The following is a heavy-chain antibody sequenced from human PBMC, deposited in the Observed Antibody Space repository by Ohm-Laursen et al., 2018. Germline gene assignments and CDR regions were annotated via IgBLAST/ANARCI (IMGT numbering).Heavy chain of an antibody. CDR1: GYILTSYH. CDR2: MNPNSGNT. V-gene: IGHV1-8*01. D-gene: IGHD1-26*01. CDR3: ARTYSGSRGLDAFDI. Sequence: GSSVKVSCKAFGYILTSYHMHWVRQATGQGLEWMGRMNPNSGNTGYAQKFQGRVTMTRNTSINTAYMELSSLRSEDTAVYYCARTYSGSRGLDAFDIWGQGTMVTVSS. J-gene: IGHJ3*02.